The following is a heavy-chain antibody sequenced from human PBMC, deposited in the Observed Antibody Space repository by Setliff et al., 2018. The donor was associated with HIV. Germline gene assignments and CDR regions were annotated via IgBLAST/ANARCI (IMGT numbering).Heavy chain of an antibody. D-gene: IGHD2-15*01. CDR2: IIPILGIA. J-gene: IGHJ3*02. Sequence: EASVKVSCKASGGTFSSYAISWVRQAPGQGLEWMGGIIPILGIANYAQKFQGRVTITTDESTSTAYMELNSLRSEDTAVYYCAGRVRDCSGGSCYLDAFDIWGQGTMVTVSS. CDR1: GGTFSSYA. V-gene: IGHV1-69*10. CDR3: AGRVRDCSGGSCYLDAFDI.